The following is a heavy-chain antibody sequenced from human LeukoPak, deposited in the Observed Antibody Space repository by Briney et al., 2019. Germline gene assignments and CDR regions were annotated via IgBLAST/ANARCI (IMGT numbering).Heavy chain of an antibody. Sequence: ASVKVSCKASGYTFTSYAMHWVRQAPGQGLEWMGWISGYNGNTKYAQKFQGRGTMTTDTSTSTASMELRSLRSDDTAVYYCARAGYDILTLAPDPANDYWGQGILVTVSS. V-gene: IGHV1-18*01. CDR3: ARAGYDILTLAPDPANDY. J-gene: IGHJ4*02. D-gene: IGHD3-9*01. CDR1: GYTFTSYA. CDR2: ISGYNGNT.